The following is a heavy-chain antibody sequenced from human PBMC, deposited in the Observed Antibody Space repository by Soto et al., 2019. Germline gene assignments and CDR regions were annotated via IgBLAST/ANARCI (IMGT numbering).Heavy chain of an antibody. Sequence: GGSLRLPCAASGFTFSSYAMSWVRQAPGKGLEWVSAISGSGGSTYYADSVKGRFTISRDNSKNTLYLQMNSLRAEDTAVYYCAKTVSDYDILTGYYQGDWFDPWGQGTLVTVSS. CDR1: GFTFSSYA. V-gene: IGHV3-23*01. CDR3: AKTVSDYDILTGYYQGDWFDP. J-gene: IGHJ5*02. D-gene: IGHD3-9*01. CDR2: ISGSGGST.